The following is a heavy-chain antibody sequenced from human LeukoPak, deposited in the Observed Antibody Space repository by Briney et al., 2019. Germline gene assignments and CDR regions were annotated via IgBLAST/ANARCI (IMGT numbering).Heavy chain of an antibody. J-gene: IGHJ5*02. V-gene: IGHV3-23*01. CDR1: RFTFNSYA. CDR2: INGNGYIT. CDR3: ASESTIFGVVIVP. D-gene: IGHD3-3*01. Sequence: PGGSLRLSCAASRFTFNSYAVNWVRQAPGKGLEWVSGINGNGYITYYADSVRGRFTISRDNSKNTLYLQMNSLRAEDTAVYYCASESTIFGVVIVPWGQGTLVTVSS.